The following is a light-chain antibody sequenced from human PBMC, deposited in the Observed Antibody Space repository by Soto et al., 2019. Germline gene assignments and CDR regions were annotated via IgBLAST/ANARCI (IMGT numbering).Light chain of an antibody. Sequence: EIVLTQSPATLSLSPGERATLSCRASQSISSSYLAWYQQKPGQAPRLLIFGASSRATGIPDRFSGSGSGPDFTLTISRLEPEDFAVYYCQQYGNSPLTFGGGTKVDIK. V-gene: IGKV3-20*01. CDR2: GAS. CDR3: QQYGNSPLT. CDR1: QSISSSY. J-gene: IGKJ4*01.